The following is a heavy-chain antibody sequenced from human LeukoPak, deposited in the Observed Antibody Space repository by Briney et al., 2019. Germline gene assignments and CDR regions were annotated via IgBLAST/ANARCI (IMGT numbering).Heavy chain of an antibody. CDR2: IYRGGTT. CDR3: ARNDGSGPYYYYGMDV. J-gene: IGHJ6*02. CDR1: GFIVSNHY. D-gene: IGHD3-10*01. Sequence: GGSLRLSRAASGFIVSNHYMNWVRQAPGKGLEWVSVIYRGGTTYYTDSVKGRFTISRDNSENTLYLQMNRLRAEDTAVYFCARNDGSGPYYYYGMDVWGQGTTVTVSS. V-gene: IGHV3-53*01.